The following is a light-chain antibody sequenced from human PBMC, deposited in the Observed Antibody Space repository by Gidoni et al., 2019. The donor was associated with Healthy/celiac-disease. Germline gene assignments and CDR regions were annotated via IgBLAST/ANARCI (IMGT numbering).Light chain of an antibody. Sequence: EIVLTQSPATLSLSPGARATLSCRASQSVSSYLAWYQQKPGQAPRLLIYDASNRATGIPARFSGSGSRTDFTLTISSLEPEDFAVYYCQQRSNWPPLTFGGGTKLEIK. CDR3: QQRSNWPPLT. CDR1: QSVSSY. J-gene: IGKJ4*01. CDR2: DAS. V-gene: IGKV3-11*01.